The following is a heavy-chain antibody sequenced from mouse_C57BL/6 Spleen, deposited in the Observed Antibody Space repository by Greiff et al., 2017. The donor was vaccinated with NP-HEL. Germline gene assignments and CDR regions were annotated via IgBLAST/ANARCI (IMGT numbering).Heavy chain of an antibody. D-gene: IGHD2-4*01. J-gene: IGHJ2*01. V-gene: IGHV1-22*01. CDR2: INPNNGGT. CDR3: ARGGLRVSY. CDR1: GYTFTDYN. Sequence: EVQLVESGPELVKPGASVKMSCKASGYTFTDYNMHWVKQSHGKSLEWIGYINPNNGGTSYNQKFKGKATLTVNKSSSTAYMELRSLTSEDSAVYYCARGGLRVSYWGQGTTLTVSS.